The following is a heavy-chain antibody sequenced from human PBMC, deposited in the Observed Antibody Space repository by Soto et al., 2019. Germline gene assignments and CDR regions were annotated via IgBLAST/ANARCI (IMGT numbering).Heavy chain of an antibody. Sequence: SVKVSCKASGGTFSSYAISWARQAPGQGLEWMGGIIPIFGTANYAQKFQGRVTITADESTSTAYMELSSLRSEDTAVYYCARGTTPYYYDSSGYPYLDYWGQGTLVTVSS. J-gene: IGHJ4*02. CDR1: GGTFSSYA. CDR3: ARGTTPYYYDSSGYPYLDY. D-gene: IGHD3-22*01. CDR2: IIPIFGTA. V-gene: IGHV1-69*13.